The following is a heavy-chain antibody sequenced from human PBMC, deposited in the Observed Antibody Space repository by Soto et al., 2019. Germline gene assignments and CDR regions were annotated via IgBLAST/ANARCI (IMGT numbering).Heavy chain of an antibody. J-gene: IGHJ4*02. D-gene: IGHD2-15*01. CDR3: ARDGYCSGGSCLNY. Sequence: QVQLVQSGAEVKKPGSSVKVSCKASGGTFSSYTISWVRQAPGQGLEWMGRIIPLLGIANYAQKFQGRVTSTADKSTSTAYRERSSLRSEDTAGYYCARDGYCSGGSCLNYWGQGTLVTVSS. V-gene: IGHV1-69*08. CDR2: IIPLLGIA. CDR1: GGTFSSYT.